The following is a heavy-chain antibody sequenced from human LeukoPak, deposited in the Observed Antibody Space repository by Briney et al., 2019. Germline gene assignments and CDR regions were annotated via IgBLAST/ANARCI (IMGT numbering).Heavy chain of an antibody. Sequence: GGSLRLSCAASGFTFSSYAMSWVRQAPGEGLEWVSAISGSGGSTYYADSVKGRFTISRDNSKNTLYLQMNSLRAEDTAVYYCAKVRAVVVVIALEYFQHWGQGTLVTVSS. V-gene: IGHV3-23*01. CDR2: ISGSGGST. CDR3: AKVRAVVVVIALEYFQH. D-gene: IGHD2-21*01. J-gene: IGHJ1*01. CDR1: GFTFSSYA.